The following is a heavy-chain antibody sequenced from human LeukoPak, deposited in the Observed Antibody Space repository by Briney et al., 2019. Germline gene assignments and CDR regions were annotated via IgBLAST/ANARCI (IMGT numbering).Heavy chain of an antibody. D-gene: IGHD3-22*01. CDR2: INPNSGGT. Sequence: ASVKVSCKASGYTFTGYYMHWVRQAPGQGLEWMGWINPNSGGTNCAQKFQGRVTMTRDTSISTAYMELSRLRSDDTAVYYCARDYYDSSGYSPFDYWGQGTLVTVSS. J-gene: IGHJ4*02. CDR3: ARDYYDSSGYSPFDY. V-gene: IGHV1-2*02. CDR1: GYTFTGYY.